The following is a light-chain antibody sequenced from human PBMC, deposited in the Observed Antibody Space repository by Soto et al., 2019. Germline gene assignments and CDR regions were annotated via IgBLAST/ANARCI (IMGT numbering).Light chain of an antibody. CDR3: QPYNNWPLT. CDR1: QSVSSK. V-gene: IGKV3-15*01. CDR2: DTS. J-gene: IGKJ4*01. Sequence: ETVMTQSPDTLSVSPGESAILSCRASQSVSSKLSGYQQKPGQAPRLLIYDTSTRATGVPTRFSGSRSGAEFTLTINSLQSEDFAVYYCQPYNNWPLTFGGGTKVDIK.